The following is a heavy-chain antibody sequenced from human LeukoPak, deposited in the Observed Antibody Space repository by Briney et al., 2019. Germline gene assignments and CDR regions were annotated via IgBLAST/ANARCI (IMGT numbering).Heavy chain of an antibody. CDR1: GGTFSGYA. D-gene: IGHD2-21*02. CDR2: IIPIFGTA. CDR3: ARDPPWAYCGGDCQGD. V-gene: IGHV1-69*05. Sequence: VASVKVSCKASGGTFSGYAISWVRQAPGQGLEWMGRIIPIFGTANYAQKFQGRVTITTDESTSTAYMELSSLRSEDTAVYYCARDPPWAYCGGDCQGDWDQGTLVTVSS. J-gene: IGHJ4*02.